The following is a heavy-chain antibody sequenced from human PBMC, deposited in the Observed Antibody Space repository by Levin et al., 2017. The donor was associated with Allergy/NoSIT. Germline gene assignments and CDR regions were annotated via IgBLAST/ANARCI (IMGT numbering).Heavy chain of an antibody. CDR3: ATAQAGYYDSSGYHYIDY. Sequence: KISCKASGGTFSSYTISWVRQAPGQGLEWMGRIIPILGIANYAQKFQGRVTITADKSTSTAYMELSSLRSEDTAVYYCATAQAGYYDSSGYHYIDYWGQGTLVTVSS. CDR1: GGTFSSYT. V-gene: IGHV1-69*02. CDR2: IIPILGIA. D-gene: IGHD3-22*01. J-gene: IGHJ4*02.